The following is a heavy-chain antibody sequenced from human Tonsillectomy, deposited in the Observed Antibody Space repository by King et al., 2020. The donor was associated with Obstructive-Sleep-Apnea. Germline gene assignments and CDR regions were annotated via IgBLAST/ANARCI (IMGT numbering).Heavy chain of an antibody. V-gene: IGHV1-2*04. CDR3: ARAEAITIFGVVNDAFDI. CDR1: GYTFTGYY. CDR2: INPNSGGT. Sequence: QLVQSGAEVKKPGASVKVSCKASGYTFTGYYMHWVRQAPGQGLEWMGWINPNSGGTNYAQKFQGWVTMTRDTSISTAYMELSRLRSDDTAVYYCARAEAITIFGVVNDAFDIWGQGTMVTVSS. D-gene: IGHD3-3*01. J-gene: IGHJ3*02.